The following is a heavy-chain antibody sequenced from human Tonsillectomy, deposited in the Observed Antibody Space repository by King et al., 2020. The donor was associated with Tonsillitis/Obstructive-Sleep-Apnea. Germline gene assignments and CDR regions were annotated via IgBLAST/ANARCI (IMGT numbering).Heavy chain of an antibody. Sequence: VQLQQWGAGLLKPSETLSLTCAVYGGSFSGYYWSWIRQPPGKGLEWIGEINHSGSTNYNPSLKSRDTISVDTSKNQVSLKLSPVTAADTAVYYCARGLRKMGRLGFDYWGQGTLVTVSS. CDR2: INHSGST. CDR1: GGSFSGYY. D-gene: IGHD3-3*01. J-gene: IGHJ4*02. V-gene: IGHV4-34*01. CDR3: ARGLRKMGRLGFDY.